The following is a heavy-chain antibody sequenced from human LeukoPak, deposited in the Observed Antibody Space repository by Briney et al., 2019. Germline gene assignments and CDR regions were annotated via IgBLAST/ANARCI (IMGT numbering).Heavy chain of an antibody. CDR3: ARHQMLAVAGTAMGY. V-gene: IGHV4-34*01. CDR1: GGSFSGYY. CDR2: INHSGST. J-gene: IGHJ4*02. Sequence: SETLSLTCAVYGGSFSGYYWSWIRQPPGKGLEWIGEINHSGSTYYNPPLKSRVTISVDTSKNQFSLKLSSVTAADTAVYYCARHQMLAVAGTAMGYWGQGTLVTVSS. D-gene: IGHD6-19*01.